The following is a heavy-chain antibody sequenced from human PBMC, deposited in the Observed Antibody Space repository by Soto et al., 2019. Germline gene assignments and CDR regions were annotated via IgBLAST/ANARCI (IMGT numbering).Heavy chain of an antibody. Sequence: SETLSLTCTVSGGSVSSGSYYWSWIRQPPGKGLEWIGYIYYSGSTNYNPSLKSRVTISVDRSKNQFSLELPSVTAADTAVYYCARFRGTAILDFWGQGTLVTVSS. CDR1: GGSVSSGSYY. V-gene: IGHV4-61*01. CDR3: ARFRGTAILDF. J-gene: IGHJ4*02. D-gene: IGHD2-21*02. CDR2: IYYSGST.